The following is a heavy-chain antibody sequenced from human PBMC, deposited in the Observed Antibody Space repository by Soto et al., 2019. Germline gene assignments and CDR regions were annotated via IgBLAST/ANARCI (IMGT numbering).Heavy chain of an antibody. CDR3: ARYDSTGNGYY. V-gene: IGHV3-33*01. D-gene: IGHD3-22*01. CDR1: GFTFSSYH. J-gene: IGHJ4*02. CDR2: IWSDGTTK. Sequence: QVPLVESGGGVVQPGRSLRLSCAASGFTFSSYHFHWARQAPGKGLEWVAVIWSDGTTKKYADSVKGRFTISRDNSKNTLYLQMNSLGAEDTAVYYCARYDSTGNGYYWGQGTLVIVSS.